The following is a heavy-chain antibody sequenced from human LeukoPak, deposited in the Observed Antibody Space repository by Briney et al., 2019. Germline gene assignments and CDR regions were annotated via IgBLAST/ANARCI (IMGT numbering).Heavy chain of an antibody. Sequence: GGSLRLSCAASGFTSSSYSMNWVRQAPGKGLEWVSYISSSSSTIYYADSVKGRFTISRDNAKNSLYLQMNSLRAEGTAVYYCASYCGGDCLPTYYFDYWGQGTLVTVSS. V-gene: IGHV3-48*01. CDR2: ISSSSSTI. D-gene: IGHD2-21*01. CDR1: GFTSSSYS. CDR3: ASYCGGDCLPTYYFDY. J-gene: IGHJ4*02.